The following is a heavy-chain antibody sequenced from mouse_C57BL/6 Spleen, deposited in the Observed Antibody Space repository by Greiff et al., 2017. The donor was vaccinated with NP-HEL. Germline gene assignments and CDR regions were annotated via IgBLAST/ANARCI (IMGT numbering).Heavy chain of an antibody. CDR2: ISYDGSN. V-gene: IGHV3-6*01. D-gene: IGHD2-3*01. CDR3: ASGRWVFDY. Sequence: DVQLQESGPGLVKPSQSLSLTCSVTGYSITSGYYWNWIRQFPGNKLEWMGYISYDGSNNYNPSLKNRISITRDTSKNQFFLKLNSVTTEDTATYYCASGRWVFDYWGQGTTLTVSS. CDR1: GYSITSGYY. J-gene: IGHJ2*01.